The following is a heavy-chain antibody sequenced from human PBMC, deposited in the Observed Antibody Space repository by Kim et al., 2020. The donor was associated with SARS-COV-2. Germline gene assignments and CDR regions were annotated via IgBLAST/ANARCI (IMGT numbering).Heavy chain of an antibody. V-gene: IGHV4-39*07. CDR2: IYYSGST. Sequence: SETLSLTCTVSGGSISSSSYYWGWIRQPPGKGLEWIGSIYYSGSTYYNPSLKSRVTISVDTSKNQFSLKLSSVTAADTAVYYCARPLYEMPNVDTYNWFDPWGQGTLVTVSS. CDR1: GGSISSSSYY. CDR3: ARPLYEMPNVDTYNWFDP. D-gene: IGHD5-18*01. J-gene: IGHJ5*02.